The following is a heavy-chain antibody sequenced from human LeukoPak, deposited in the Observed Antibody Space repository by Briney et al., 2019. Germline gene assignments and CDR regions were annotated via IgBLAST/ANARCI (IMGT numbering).Heavy chain of an antibody. CDR1: GFTFSSYA. J-gene: IGHJ5*02. Sequence: GGSLRLSCAASGFTFSSYAMSWVRQAPGKGLEWVSAISGTGGSTYYADSVKGRFTISRDNSKNTLYLQMNSLRAEDTAVYYCAKDSLPGYSSGWYWFDPWGQGTLVTVSS. V-gene: IGHV3-23*01. CDR3: AKDSLPGYSSGWYWFDP. CDR2: ISGTGGST. D-gene: IGHD6-19*01.